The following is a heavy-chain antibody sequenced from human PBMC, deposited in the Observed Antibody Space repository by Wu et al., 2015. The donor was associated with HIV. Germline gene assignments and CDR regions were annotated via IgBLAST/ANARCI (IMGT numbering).Heavy chain of an antibody. J-gene: IGHJ6*02. Sequence: QVQLVQSGAEVKKPGASVKVSCKASGYTFTGYYMHWVRQAPGQGLEWMGWINPNSGGTNYAQKFQGRVTMTRDTSISTAYMELSRLRSDDTAVYYCARDLKTGTGYYYYYGMDGLGPRDHGHRLL. V-gene: IGHV1-2*02. CDR2: INPNSGGT. D-gene: IGHD1-7*01. CDR1: GYTFTGYY. CDR3: ARDLKTGTGYYYYYGMDG.